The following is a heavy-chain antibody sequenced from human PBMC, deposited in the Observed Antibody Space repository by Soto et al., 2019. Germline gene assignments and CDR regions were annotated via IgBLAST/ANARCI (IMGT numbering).Heavy chain of an antibody. V-gene: IGHV4-59*08. CDR3: ARQGFGQLHGLVDV. J-gene: IGHJ6*02. Sequence: PSETLSLTCSVSGGSITSHYCSWFRQPPGKGLEWIGYIHHSGSTSYNPSLKSRVTTSVDTSKNQFSLKVNSVTAADTALYYCARQGFGQLHGLVDVWGPGTTVTVS. D-gene: IGHD3-10*01. CDR2: IHHSGST. CDR1: GGSITSHY.